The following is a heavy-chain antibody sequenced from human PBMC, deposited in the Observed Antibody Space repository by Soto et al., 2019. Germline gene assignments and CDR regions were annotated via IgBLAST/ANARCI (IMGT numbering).Heavy chain of an antibody. CDR3: TRDEAYSSGWYVSGDYYYGMDV. Sequence: GGSLRLSCAGAGFSFFSYTMTLVRQAPGKGLEWVSSISRDNKYIYYADSVKGRFTISRDNAKSSLMLQMISLRADDTTVYYCTRDEAYSSGWYVSGDYYYGMDVWSQGTTVTVSS. J-gene: IGHJ6*02. V-gene: IGHV3-21*01. CDR1: GFSFFSYT. D-gene: IGHD6-19*01. CDR2: ISRDNKYI.